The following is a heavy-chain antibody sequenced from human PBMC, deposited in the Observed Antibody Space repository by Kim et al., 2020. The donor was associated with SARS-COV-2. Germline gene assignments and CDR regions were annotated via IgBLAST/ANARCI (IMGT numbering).Heavy chain of an antibody. J-gene: IGHJ6*02. V-gene: IGHV3-11*04. CDR3: ARGAYYYYGMDV. D-gene: IGHD1-26*01. Sequence: YADSVESRHTSCRDNAKNLVYLEMNSRRGEDTAVYYCARGAYYYYGMDVWGQGTTVTVS.